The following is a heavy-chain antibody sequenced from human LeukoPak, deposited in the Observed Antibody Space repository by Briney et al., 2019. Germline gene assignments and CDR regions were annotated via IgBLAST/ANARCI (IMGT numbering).Heavy chain of an antibody. D-gene: IGHD1-26*01. V-gene: IGHV4-34*01. CDR1: GGSFSGYY. CDR3: ARGRPYSGGYHLDY. CDR2: INHSGST. J-gene: IGHJ4*02. Sequence: SETLSLTCAVYGGSFSGYYWSWIRQPPGKGLEWIGEINHSGSTNYNPSLKSRVTISVDTSKNQFFLKLNSVTAADTAVYYCARGRPYSGGYHLDYWGQGTLVTVSA.